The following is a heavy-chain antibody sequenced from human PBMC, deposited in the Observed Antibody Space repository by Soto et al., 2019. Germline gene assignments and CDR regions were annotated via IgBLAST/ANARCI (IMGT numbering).Heavy chain of an antibody. Sequence: QVQLQESGPGLVKPSQTLSLTCTVSGGSISSGGYYWSWIRQHPGKGLEWIGYIYYSGSTYYNPSLQSRVTISVDTPKNQFSLKLSSVTAADTAVYYCARVRNYGGKSNWFDPWGQGTLVTVSS. CDR1: GGSISSGGYY. V-gene: IGHV4-31*03. CDR3: ARVRNYGGKSNWFDP. J-gene: IGHJ5*02. D-gene: IGHD4-17*01. CDR2: IYYSGST.